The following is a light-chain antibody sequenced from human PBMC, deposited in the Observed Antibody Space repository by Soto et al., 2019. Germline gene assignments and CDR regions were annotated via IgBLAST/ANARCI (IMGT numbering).Light chain of an antibody. J-gene: IGKJ1*01. Sequence: LLINTASSLPSGVPSMFSGSGAGTEFTLTIDSLQHEDFETDFCQQTNTATWTFGQGTKVDIK. V-gene: IGKV1-39*01. CDR3: QQTNTATWT. CDR2: TAS.